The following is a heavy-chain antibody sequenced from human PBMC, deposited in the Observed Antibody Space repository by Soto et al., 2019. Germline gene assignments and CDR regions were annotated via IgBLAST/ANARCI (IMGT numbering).Heavy chain of an antibody. CDR1: GFTFGSYS. V-gene: IGHV3-48*01. Sequence: EVQLVESGGGLVQPGGSLRLSCAASGFTFGSYSMNWVRQAPGKGLEWVSYISSSSSTIYYADSVEGRFPISRDHAKNSIYLQMNSLSAEDTAVYYGAKDGGYSDGPYDYWGQGTLVTVSS. CDR3: AKDGGYSDGPYDY. J-gene: IGHJ4*02. D-gene: IGHD5-18*01. CDR2: ISSSSSTI.